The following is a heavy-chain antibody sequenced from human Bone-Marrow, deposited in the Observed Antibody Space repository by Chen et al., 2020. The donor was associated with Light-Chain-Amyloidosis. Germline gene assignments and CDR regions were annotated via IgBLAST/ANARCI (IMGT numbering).Heavy chain of an antibody. D-gene: IGHD5-12*01. V-gene: IGHV5-51*01. Sequence: EVSLEPFGPAVKKPGGSLKNSCKGSGYTFPHYWIGWGRQRPGKGLEWMGVIDPDDSDARYSPSFEGQVTISADKSITTAYLQWRSLKASDTAMYYCARRRDGYNFDYWGQGTLVTVSS. CDR1: GYTFPHYW. J-gene: IGHJ4*02. CDR3: ARRRDGYNFDY. CDR2: IDPDDSDA.